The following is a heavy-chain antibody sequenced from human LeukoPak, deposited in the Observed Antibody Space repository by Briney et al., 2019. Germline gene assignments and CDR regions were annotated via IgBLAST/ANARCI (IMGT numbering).Heavy chain of an antibody. J-gene: IGHJ4*02. CDR3: ARAPTSVSNPYYFDY. CDR1: GYSFNNYW. V-gene: IGHV5-51*01. Sequence: GESLKISXKASGYSFNNYWIGWVRQKPGKGLEWMGIIYPGDSDTRYSPSFQGQVTISADKSITTGYLQWSSLKASDTAMYYCARAPTSVSNPYYFDYWGQGALVTVSS. D-gene: IGHD4-11*01. CDR2: IYPGDSDT.